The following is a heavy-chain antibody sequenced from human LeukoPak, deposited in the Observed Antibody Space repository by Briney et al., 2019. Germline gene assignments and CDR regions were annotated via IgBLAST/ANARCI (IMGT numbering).Heavy chain of an antibody. V-gene: IGHV3-30-3*01. J-gene: IGHJ4*02. CDR2: ISYDGSNK. CDR3: ARAWYDSSGYKPPMY. CDR1: GFTFSSYA. Sequence: PGGSLRLSCAASGFTFSSYAMHWVRQAPGKGLEWVAVISYDGSNKYYADSVKGRFTISRDNSKNTLYLQMNSLRAEDTAVYYCARAWYDSSGYKPPMYWGQGTLVTVSS. D-gene: IGHD3-22*01.